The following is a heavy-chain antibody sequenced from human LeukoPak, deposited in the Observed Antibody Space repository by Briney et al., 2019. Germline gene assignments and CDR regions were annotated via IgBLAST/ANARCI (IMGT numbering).Heavy chain of an antibody. D-gene: IGHD5-18*01. CDR2: IYYSGST. V-gene: IGHV4-59*08. J-gene: IGHJ4*02. CDR3: ARHSRAMAMEYYFDY. CDR1: GGSISSYY. Sequence: SETLSLTCTVSGGSISSYYWSWIRQPPGKGLEWIGYIYYSGSTNYNPSLKSRVTISVDTSKNQFSLKRSSVTAADTAVYYCARHSRAMAMEYYFDYWGQGTLVTVSS.